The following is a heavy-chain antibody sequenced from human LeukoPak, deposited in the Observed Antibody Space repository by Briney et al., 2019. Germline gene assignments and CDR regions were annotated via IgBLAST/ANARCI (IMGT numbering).Heavy chain of an antibody. CDR3: ASMDSELELGGDDY. CDR1: GFTFSSYA. D-gene: IGHD1-7*01. Sequence: GGSLRLSCAASGFTFSSYAMHWVRQAPGKGLEYVSAISSNGGSTYYANSVKGRFTISRDNSKNTLYLQMGSLRAEDMAVCYCASMDSELELGGDDYWGQGTLVTVSS. J-gene: IGHJ4*02. CDR2: ISSNGGST. V-gene: IGHV3-64*01.